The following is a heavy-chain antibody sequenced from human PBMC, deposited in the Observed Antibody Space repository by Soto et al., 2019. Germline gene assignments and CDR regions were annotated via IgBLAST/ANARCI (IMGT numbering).Heavy chain of an antibody. J-gene: IGHJ6*02. Sequence: TSVKVSCKDSGFTYTNTAMQWVRQARGQGLEWMGWISGYNGDTNYAQRFQGRVSMTIDTSTTTAYMELRSLTSDDTAVYYCAKNGQPPYYYYGLDVWGQGTKVTV. CDR2: ISGYNGDT. CDR1: GFTYTNTA. D-gene: IGHD2-8*01. V-gene: IGHV1-18*01. CDR3: AKNGQPPYYYYGLDV.